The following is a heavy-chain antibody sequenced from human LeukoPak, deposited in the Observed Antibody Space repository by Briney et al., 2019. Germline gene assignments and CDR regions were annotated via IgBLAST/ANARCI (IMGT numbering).Heavy chain of an antibody. CDR3: ARGGYSGYDYAPLDY. V-gene: IGHV4-59*01. D-gene: IGHD5-12*01. J-gene: IGHJ4*02. CDR2: TYYSGST. Sequence: SETLSLTCTVSGGSISSYYWSWIRQPPGKGLEWIGYTYYSGSTNYNPSLKSRVTISVDTSKNQFSLKLSSVTAADTAVYYCARGGYSGYDYAPLDYWGQGTLVTVSS. CDR1: GGSISSYY.